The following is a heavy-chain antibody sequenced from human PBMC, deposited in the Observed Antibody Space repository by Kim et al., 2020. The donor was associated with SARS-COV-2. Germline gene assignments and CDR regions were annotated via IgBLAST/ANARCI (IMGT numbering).Heavy chain of an antibody. CDR3: ARDEVPQQPSYIYY. V-gene: IGHV3-30*04. D-gene: IGHD6-13*01. CDR1: GFTFSGFA. CDR2: ISYDGRNK. Sequence: GGSLRLSCAASGFTFSGFAMHWVRQAPGKGLEWVAVISYDGRNKFYADSVKGRFTISRDNSKNTLFLQMDSLRVEDTAVYYCARDEVPQQPSYIYYWGQGTLVTVSS. J-gene: IGHJ4*02.